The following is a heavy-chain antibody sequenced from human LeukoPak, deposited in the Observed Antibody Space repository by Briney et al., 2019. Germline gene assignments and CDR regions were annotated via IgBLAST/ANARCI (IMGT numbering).Heavy chain of an antibody. D-gene: IGHD2-15*01. V-gene: IGHV3-64*01. CDR3: ARGQSRYCSGGSCYSRLSYYYYYMDV. J-gene: IGHJ6*03. CDR1: GFTFSSYA. Sequence: GGSLRLSCAASGFTFSSYAMHWVRQAPGKGLEYVSAISSNGGSTYYANSVKGRFTISRDNSKNMLYLQMGRLRAEDMAVYYCARGQSRYCSGGSCYSRLSYYYYYMDVWGKGTTVTVSS. CDR2: ISSNGGST.